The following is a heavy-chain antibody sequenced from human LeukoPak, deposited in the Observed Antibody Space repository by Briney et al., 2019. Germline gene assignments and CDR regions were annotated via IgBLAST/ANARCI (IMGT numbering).Heavy chain of an antibody. J-gene: IGHJ2*01. CDR2: INPNSGGT. CDR3: ARVDGDYGVYWYFDL. CDR1: GYTFTGYY. D-gene: IGHD4-17*01. V-gene: IGHV1-2*02. Sequence: ASVKVSCKASGYTFTGYYMHWVRQAPGQGLEWMGWINPNSGGTNYAQKFQGRVTMTRDTSISTAYMELSRLRSDDTAVYYCARVDGDYGVYWYFDLWGRGTLVTVFS.